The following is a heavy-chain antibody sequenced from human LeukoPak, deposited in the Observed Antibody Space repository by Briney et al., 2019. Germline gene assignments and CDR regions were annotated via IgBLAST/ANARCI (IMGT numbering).Heavy chain of an antibody. CDR1: GGSISSYY. J-gene: IGHJ4*02. Sequence: SETLSLTCTVSGGSISSYYWSWIRQPPGKGLEWIGYIYYSGSTNYNPSLESRVTISVDTSKNQFSLKLSSVTAADTAVYYCARHLLKYYYDSSGYYPFDYWGQGTLVTVSS. D-gene: IGHD3-22*01. V-gene: IGHV4-59*08. CDR3: ARHLLKYYYDSSGYYPFDY. CDR2: IYYSGST.